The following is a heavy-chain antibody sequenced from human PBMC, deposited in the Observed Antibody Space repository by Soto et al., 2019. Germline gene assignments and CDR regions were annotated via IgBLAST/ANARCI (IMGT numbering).Heavy chain of an antibody. V-gene: IGHV1-24*01. CDR1: GYTLTELS. Sequence: ASVKVSCKVSGYTLTELSMHWVRQAPGKGLEWMGGFDPEDGETIYAQKFQGRVTMTEDTSTDTAYRELSSLRSEDTAVYYCATRGGTIAATGDDGFDIWRQRPMVTV. J-gene: IGHJ3*02. D-gene: IGHD6-13*01. CDR3: ATRGGTIAATGDDGFDI. CDR2: FDPEDGET.